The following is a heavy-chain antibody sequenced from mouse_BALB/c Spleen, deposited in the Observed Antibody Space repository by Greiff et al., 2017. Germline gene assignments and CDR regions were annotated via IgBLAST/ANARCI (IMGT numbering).Heavy chain of an antibody. Sequence: DVKLQESGPGLVKPSQSLSLTCTVTGYSITSDYAWNWIRQFPGNKLEWMGYISYSGSTSYNPSLKSRISITRDTSKNQFFLQLNSVTTEDTATYYCATKTSTMITYFDYWGQGTTLTVSS. CDR2: ISYSGST. V-gene: IGHV3-2*02. J-gene: IGHJ2*01. D-gene: IGHD2-4*01. CDR1: GYSITSDYA. CDR3: ATKTSTMITYFDY.